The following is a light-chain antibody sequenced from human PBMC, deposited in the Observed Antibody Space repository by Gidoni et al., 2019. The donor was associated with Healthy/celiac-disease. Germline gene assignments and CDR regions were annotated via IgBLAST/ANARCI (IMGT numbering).Light chain of an antibody. CDR2: DAS. CDR3: QQRSNSWT. J-gene: IGKJ1*01. CDR1: QSVSSY. V-gene: IGKV3-11*01. Sequence: EIVLTQSPATLSLSPGERATLSCRASQSVSSYLAWYQQKPGQAPRLLIYDASNRATGIPARFSGSGSGTDFTLTISSLEPEDFAVYYCQQRSNSWTFGQXTKVEIK.